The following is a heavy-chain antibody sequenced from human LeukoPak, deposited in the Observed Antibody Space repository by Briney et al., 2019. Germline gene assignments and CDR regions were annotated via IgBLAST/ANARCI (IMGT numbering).Heavy chain of an antibody. D-gene: IGHD1-26*01. V-gene: IGHV3-43D*03. J-gene: IGHJ6*03. CDR1: GFTFDDYA. CDR2: ISWGGGGT. CDR3: AKDGGSYYSYMDV. Sequence: RSGGSLRLSCAASGFTFDDYAMHWVRQAPGKGLEWVSLISWGGGGTYYADSVKGRFTISRDDRKNPLYLQMNSLRAEDTALYYCAKDGGSYYSYMDVWGKGTTVTVSS.